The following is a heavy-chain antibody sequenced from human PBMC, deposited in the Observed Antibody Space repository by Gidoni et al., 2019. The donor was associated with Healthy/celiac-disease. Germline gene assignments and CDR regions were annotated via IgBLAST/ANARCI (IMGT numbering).Heavy chain of an antibody. J-gene: IGHJ5*02. V-gene: IGHV4-34*01. D-gene: IGHD6-13*01. CDR2: INHSGST. CDR3: AREVSSSWYNWFDP. Sequence: QVHLQQWGAGLLKPSEALSLTCAFYGGSVSGYYWSWIRQAPGKWLELIGEINHSGSTNYNPSLKSRVTISVDTSKNQFSLKLSSVTAADTAVYYCAREVSSSWYNWFDPWGQGTLVTVSS. CDR1: GGSVSGYY.